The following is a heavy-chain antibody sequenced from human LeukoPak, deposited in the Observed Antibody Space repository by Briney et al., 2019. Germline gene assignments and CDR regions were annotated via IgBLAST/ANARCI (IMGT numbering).Heavy chain of an antibody. Sequence: SETLSLTCTVSGGSISSYYWNWIRQPPGKGLEWIGYIYYSGSTNYNPSLKSRVTISVDTSKNQFSLKLSSVTAADTAVYYCARLEQGSSWYGIDYWGQGTLVTVSS. CDR3: ARLEQGSSWYGIDY. J-gene: IGHJ4*02. CDR2: IYYSGST. CDR1: GGSISSYY. V-gene: IGHV4-59*08. D-gene: IGHD6-13*01.